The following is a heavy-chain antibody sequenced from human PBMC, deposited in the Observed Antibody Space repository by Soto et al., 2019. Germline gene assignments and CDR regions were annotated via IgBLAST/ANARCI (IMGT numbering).Heavy chain of an antibody. CDR3: AMRVGATHY. Sequence: QVQLVESGGGVVQPGRSLRLSCAASGFTFYTSALHWVRQAPGKGLEWVTFISYDGNSKYYTDSVKGRFTISRDNSKNTLYLQMNSLRAEDTAVYYCAMRVGATHYWGQGTLVIVSS. J-gene: IGHJ4*02. CDR2: ISYDGNSK. D-gene: IGHD1-26*01. V-gene: IGHV3-30*03. CDR1: GFTFYTSA.